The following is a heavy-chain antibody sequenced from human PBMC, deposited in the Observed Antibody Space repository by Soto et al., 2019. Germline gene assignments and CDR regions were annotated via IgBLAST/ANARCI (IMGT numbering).Heavy chain of an antibody. Sequence: GGSLRLSCAASGFTFSSYAMHWVRQAPGKGLEWVAVISYDGSNKYYADSVKGRFTISRDNSKNTLYLQMNSLRAEDTAVYYCASGDYYDSSGYHGDYWGQGTLVTVSS. CDR3: ASGDYYDSSGYHGDY. CDR2: ISYDGSNK. D-gene: IGHD3-22*01. J-gene: IGHJ4*02. V-gene: IGHV3-30-3*01. CDR1: GFTFSSYA.